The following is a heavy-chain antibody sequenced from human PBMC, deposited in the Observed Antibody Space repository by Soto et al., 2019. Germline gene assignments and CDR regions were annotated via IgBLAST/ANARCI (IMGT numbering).Heavy chain of an antibody. V-gene: IGHV1-69*01. D-gene: IGHD2-2*01. CDR2: IIPIPGTA. CDR3: ARSQGSSTSLELYYYYYYGMDA. CDR1: GGTFGSYA. Sequence: QVQLVQSGAEVKKPGSSVKVSCKASGGTFGSYAISWVRQAPGQGLEWMGGIIPIPGTANYAQKFQGRVTIAADESTSTAYMELSSLRSEDTAVYYCARSQGSSTSLELYYYYYYGMDAWGQGTTVTVCS. J-gene: IGHJ6*02.